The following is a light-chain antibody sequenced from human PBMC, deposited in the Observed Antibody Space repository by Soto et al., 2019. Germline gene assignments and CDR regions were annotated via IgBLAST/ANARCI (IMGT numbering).Light chain of an antibody. CDR3: QQSFTTPFT. V-gene: IGKV1-39*01. Sequence: DIPMTQSPSSLSTSVGDKVTITCRASQSISKYLNWYQQKPGKAPKLLISVASSLQSEVPSRFSGDGSETDSTVSISSRQPEDSATYYCQQSFTTPFTCAPGTKVDVK. J-gene: IGKJ3*01. CDR2: VAS. CDR1: QSISKY.